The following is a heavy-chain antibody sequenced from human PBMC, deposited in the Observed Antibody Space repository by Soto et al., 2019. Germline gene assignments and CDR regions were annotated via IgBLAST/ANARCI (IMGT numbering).Heavy chain of an antibody. D-gene: IGHD3-3*01. CDR2: VTNSGGTT. J-gene: IGHJ6*02. CDR3: ARGGWNYDCLDA. V-gene: IGHV3-48*02. Sequence: QLVESGGDLVQTGGSLRLSCEAYGFAFSGYSMNWVRQAPGKGLEWISCVTNSGGTTYYSDSVKGRFTSSRDNAMNSLYVQMNNLRDEDTAVYYCARGGWNYDCLDAWGQGTTVTVSS. CDR1: GFAFSGYS.